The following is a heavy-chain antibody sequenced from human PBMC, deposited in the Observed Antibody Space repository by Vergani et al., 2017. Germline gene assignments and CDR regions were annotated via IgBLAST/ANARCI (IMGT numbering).Heavy chain of an antibody. V-gene: IGHV3-30*18. CDR2: ISYDGSNK. J-gene: IGHJ6*03. CDR3: AKDRSRVYYYYYIDV. CDR1: GFTFSSYG. D-gene: IGHD2-15*01. Sequence: QVQLVESGGGVVQPGRSLRLSCAASGFTFSSYGMHWVRQAPGKGLEWVAVISYDGSNKYYADSVKGRFTISRDNSKNTLYLQRNSLRAEDTAVYYCAKDRSRVYYYYYIDVWGKGTTVTVSS.